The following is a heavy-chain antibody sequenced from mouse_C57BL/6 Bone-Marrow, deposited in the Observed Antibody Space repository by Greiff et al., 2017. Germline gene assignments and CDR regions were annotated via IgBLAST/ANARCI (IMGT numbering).Heavy chain of an antibody. J-gene: IGHJ3*01. V-gene: IGHV3-6*01. D-gene: IGHD1-1*02. CDR1: GYSITSGYY. CDR2: ISYDGSN. CDR3: AMGFAY. Sequence: EVLLVESGPGLVKPSPSLSLTCSVTGYSITSGYYWNWIRQFPGNKLEWMGYISYDGSNNYNPSLKNRISITRDTSKNQFFLKLNSVTTEDTATYYCAMGFAYWGQGTLVTVSA.